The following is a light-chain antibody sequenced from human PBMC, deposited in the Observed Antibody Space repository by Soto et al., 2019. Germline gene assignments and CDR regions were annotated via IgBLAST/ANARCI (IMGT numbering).Light chain of an antibody. CDR3: YSYAGSHNV. CDR2: EVN. V-gene: IGLV2-8*01. CDR1: TIEVGGYNY. J-gene: IGLJ1*01. Sequence: QSALTQPPSASGSPEHSVTITSTETTIEVGGYNYVSGYQQHPARAPRLMIYEVNRRPSGVPDRFSGSKSGNTASLTVSGLQAEDEADYYCYSYAGSHNVFGTGTKLTVL.